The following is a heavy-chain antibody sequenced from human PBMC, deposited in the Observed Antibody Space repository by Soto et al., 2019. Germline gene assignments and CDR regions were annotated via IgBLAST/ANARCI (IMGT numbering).Heavy chain of an antibody. CDR1: GGSISSSSYY. CDR3: ARHVTGLGYCSSISCYTDY. Sequence: ETLSLTCTVSGGSISSSSYYWGWIRQPPGKGLEWIGSIYYSGSTYYNPSLKSRVTISVDTSKNQYSLKLSSVTAADTAVYFCARHVTGLGYCSSISCYTDYWGQGTLVTVSS. CDR2: IYYSGST. V-gene: IGHV4-39*01. J-gene: IGHJ4*02. D-gene: IGHD2-2*02.